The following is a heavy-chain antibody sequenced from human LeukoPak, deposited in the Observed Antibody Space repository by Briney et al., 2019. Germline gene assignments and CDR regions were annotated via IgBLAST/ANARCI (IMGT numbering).Heavy chain of an antibody. CDR2: IRYDGSNK. Sequence: GGSLRLSCAASGFTFSSYGMHWVRQAPGKGLEWVAFIRYDGSNKYYADSVKGRFTISRDNSKNTLYLQMNSLRAEDTAVYYCARVGSKDDYVWGSPYPNWFDPWGQGTLVTVSS. J-gene: IGHJ5*02. CDR3: ARVGSKDDYVWGSPYPNWFDP. D-gene: IGHD3-16*01. CDR1: GFTFSSYG. V-gene: IGHV3-30*02.